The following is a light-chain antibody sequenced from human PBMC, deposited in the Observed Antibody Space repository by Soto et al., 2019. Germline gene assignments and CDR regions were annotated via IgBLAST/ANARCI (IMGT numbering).Light chain of an antibody. CDR2: AAS. J-gene: IGKJ4*01. CDR3: QQTPSFHLT. CDR1: QGISSW. Sequence: DIPMTQSPSLVSASVGDRVTITCRASQGISSWLAWYQHKPGRAPKLLIHAASNLESGVPARFSGSGSGTDFTLTISSLQPEDFATYYCQQTPSFHLTFGGGTKVQIK. V-gene: IGKV1-12*01.